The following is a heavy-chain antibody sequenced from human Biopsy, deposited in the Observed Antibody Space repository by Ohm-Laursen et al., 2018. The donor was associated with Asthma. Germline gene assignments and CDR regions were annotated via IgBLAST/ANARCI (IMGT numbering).Heavy chain of an antibody. D-gene: IGHD5-12*01. Sequence: GSSVKVSCKVSGGTFSSYAISWVRQAPGQGLEWMGGIIPIFGTANYAQKFQGRVTITADESTSTAYMELSSLSSEDTAVYYCARGYSGSDRIVYYYSGLEVWGQGTTVTVSS. CDR2: IIPIFGTA. J-gene: IGHJ6*02. CDR3: ARGYSGSDRIVYYYSGLEV. CDR1: GGTFSSYA. V-gene: IGHV1-69*01.